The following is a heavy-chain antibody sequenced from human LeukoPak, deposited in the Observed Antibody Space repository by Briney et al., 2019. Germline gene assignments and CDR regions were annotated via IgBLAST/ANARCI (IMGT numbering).Heavy chain of an antibody. CDR3: ARDGNFDI. J-gene: IGHJ3*02. V-gene: IGHV1-2*02. D-gene: IGHD4-23*01. CDR2: INPDSGVT. CDR1: GYTFTDYY. Sequence: ASVKVSCKASGYTFTDYYMHWVRQAPGQGLEWMGWINPDSGVTNYPQKFQGRVTMTRDTSSSTAYMELIRLRSDDTAVYYCARDGNFDIWGQGTMVTVSS.